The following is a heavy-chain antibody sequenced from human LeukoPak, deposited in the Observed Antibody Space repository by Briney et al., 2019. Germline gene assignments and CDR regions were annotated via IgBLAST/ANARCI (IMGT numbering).Heavy chain of an antibody. V-gene: IGHV1-18*01. CDR1: GYTFTSYV. Sequence: GASVKVSCKASGYTFTSYVISWVRQAPGQGLEWMGWISAYNGNTNYAQKLQGRVTMTTDTSTSTAYMELRSLRSDDTAVYYCAREPLVVPAAILKFDPWGQGTLVTVSS. CDR2: ISAYNGNT. D-gene: IGHD2-2*01. J-gene: IGHJ5*02. CDR3: AREPLVVPAAILKFDP.